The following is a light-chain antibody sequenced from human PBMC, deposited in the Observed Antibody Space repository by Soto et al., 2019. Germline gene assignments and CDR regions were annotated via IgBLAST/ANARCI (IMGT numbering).Light chain of an antibody. CDR1: SSDVGGYNY. CDR3: SSYTSSSTSVV. V-gene: IGLV2-14*01. CDR2: HVS. J-gene: IGLJ2*01. Sequence: QSALNQPASVSGSPGQAITISCTGTSSDVGGYNYVSWYQQHPGKAPKLMIYHVSNRPSGVSDRFSGSKSGNTASLTISGLQAEDEADYYCSSYTSSSTSVVFGGGTKLTVL.